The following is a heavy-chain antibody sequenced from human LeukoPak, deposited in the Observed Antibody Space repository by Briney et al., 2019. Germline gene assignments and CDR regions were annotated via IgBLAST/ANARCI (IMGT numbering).Heavy chain of an antibody. CDR2: IYPGDSDT. J-gene: IGHJ3*02. V-gene: IGHV5-51*01. Sequence: GESLKISCKGSGYRFTSYWTGWVRQKPGKGLEWMGIIYPGDSDTRYSPSFQGQVTISADKSISTAYLKWSSLKASDTAMYYCARLESNYYYGSGMGGFDIWGQGTMVTVSS. D-gene: IGHD3-10*01. CDR1: GYRFTSYW. CDR3: ARLESNYYYGSGMGGFDI.